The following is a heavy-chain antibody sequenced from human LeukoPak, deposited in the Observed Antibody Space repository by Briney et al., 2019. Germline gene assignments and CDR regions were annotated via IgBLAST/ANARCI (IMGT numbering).Heavy chain of an antibody. CDR2: MNPNSGNT. V-gene: IGHV1-8*01. D-gene: IGHD4-17*01. CDR1: GYTFTSYD. J-gene: IGHJ4*02. CDR3: ARTNNYGDYDDY. Sequence: ASVKASCKASGYTFTSYDINWVRQATGQGLEWMGWMNPNSGNTGYAQKFQGRVTMTRNTSISTAYMELSNLRSEDTAVYYCARTNNYGDYDDYWGQGTLVTVSS.